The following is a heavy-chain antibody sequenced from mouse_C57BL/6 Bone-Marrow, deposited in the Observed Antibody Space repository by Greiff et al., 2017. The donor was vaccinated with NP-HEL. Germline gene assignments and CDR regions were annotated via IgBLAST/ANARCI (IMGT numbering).Heavy chain of an antibody. CDR2: IYPRSGNT. J-gene: IGHJ2*01. V-gene: IGHV1-81*01. CDR3: ARSRGSKFDY. D-gene: IGHD1-1*01. CDR1: GYTFTSYG. Sequence: VQLQESGAELARPGASVKLSCKASGYTFTSYGISWVKQRTGQGLEWIGEIYPRSGNTYYNEKFNGKATLTADKSSSAAYIEIRSLTSEDSAVYFCARSRGSKFDYWGQGTTLTVSS.